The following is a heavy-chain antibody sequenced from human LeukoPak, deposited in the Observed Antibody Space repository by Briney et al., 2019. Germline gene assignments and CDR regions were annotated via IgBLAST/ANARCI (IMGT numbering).Heavy chain of an antibody. Sequence: ASVKVSCKASGGTFSSYAISWVRQAPGQGLEWMGGIIPIFGTANYAQKFQGRVTITTDESTGTAYMELSSLRSEDTAVYYCARHYYDSSGYDNSYFDPWGQGTLVTVSS. V-gene: IGHV1-69*05. CDR2: IIPIFGTA. J-gene: IGHJ5*02. CDR3: ARHYYDSSGYDNSYFDP. D-gene: IGHD3-22*01. CDR1: GGTFSSYA.